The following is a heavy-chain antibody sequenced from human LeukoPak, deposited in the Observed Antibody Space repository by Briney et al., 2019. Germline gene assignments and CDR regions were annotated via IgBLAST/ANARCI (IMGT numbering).Heavy chain of an antibody. CDR2: IYHSGST. D-gene: IGHD6-13*01. V-gene: IGHV4-34*01. J-gene: IGHJ6*02. CDR3: ARTYSSSWLGGTGMDV. Sequence: SETLSLTCAVYGGSFSGYYWSWIRQPPGKGLEWIGYIYHSGSTYYNPSLKSRVTISVDRSKNQFSLKLSSVTAADTAVYYCARTYSSSWLGGTGMDVWGQGTTVTVSS. CDR1: GGSFSGYY.